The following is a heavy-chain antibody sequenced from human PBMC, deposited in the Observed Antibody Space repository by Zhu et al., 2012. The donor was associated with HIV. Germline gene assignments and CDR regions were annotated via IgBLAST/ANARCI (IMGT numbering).Heavy chain of an antibody. V-gene: IGHV3-11*04. CDR1: GFIFSDYY. D-gene: IGHD3-22*01. Sequence: QVQLVESGGALVKPGGSLRLSCAASGFIFSDYYMAWIRQAPGKGLEWVSYISNTDSTISYADSVKGRFTISRDNAKNSLYLQMNSLRAEDTAVYYCARDLSASISGGYYWDGVSDAFDYLGPRGQWSPPLQ. CDR3: ARDLSASISGGYYWDGVSDAFDY. CDR2: ISNTDSTI. J-gene: IGHJ3*02.